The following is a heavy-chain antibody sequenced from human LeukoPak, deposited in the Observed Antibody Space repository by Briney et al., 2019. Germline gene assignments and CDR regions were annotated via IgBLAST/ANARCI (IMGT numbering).Heavy chain of an antibody. CDR1: GASIRTYY. CDR3: AKVRDNTRYFYYLDS. J-gene: IGHJ4*02. CDR2: ISYSGGT. Sequence: SETLSLTCTVSGASIRTYYWSWIRQPPGKGLEWIGYISYSGGTNYNPSLKSRVSISMDTSNNQFSLKLSSVTAADTAVFYCAKVRDNTRYFYYLDSWGQGTLVTVSS. V-gene: IGHV4-59*01. D-gene: IGHD3-9*01.